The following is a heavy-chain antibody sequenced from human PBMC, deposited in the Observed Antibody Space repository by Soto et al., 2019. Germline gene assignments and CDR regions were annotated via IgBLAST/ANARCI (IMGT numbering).Heavy chain of an antibody. CDR3: AKDLFPTSGQRFFFES. Sequence: GSLRLSCATSGFTFSTYAMTWVRQAPGRGLEWVSTILHDETPFYTDSVKGRFTISRDNVRGTLYLQMNGLRVEDAALYFCAKDLFPTSGQRFFFESWGQGSLVTVSS. CDR2: ILHDETP. D-gene: IGHD2-21*01. CDR1: GFTFSTYA. J-gene: IGHJ4*02. V-gene: IGHV3-23*01.